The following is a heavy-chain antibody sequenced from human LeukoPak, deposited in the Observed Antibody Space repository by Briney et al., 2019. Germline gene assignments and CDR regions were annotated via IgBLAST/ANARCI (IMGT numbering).Heavy chain of an antibody. D-gene: IGHD1-26*01. CDR3: AREVRTGIGATDY. CDR1: GYRFSNYY. CDR2: MAPRDDGA. Sequence: ASVKVSCKASGYRFSNYYVHWIRQAPGQGLEWVGIMAPRDDGAHYAQKFQGRVTMTRDTSTSTLYMELSSLRPEDAAVYYCAREVRTGIGATDYWGQGTLVTVSS. V-gene: IGHV1-46*01. J-gene: IGHJ4*02.